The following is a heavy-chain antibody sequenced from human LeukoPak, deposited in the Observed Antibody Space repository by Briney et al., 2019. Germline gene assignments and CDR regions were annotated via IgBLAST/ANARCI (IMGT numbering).Heavy chain of an antibody. V-gene: IGHV3-9*01. Sequence: GGSLRLSCAASGFTFDDYAMHWVRHAPGKGLEWVSGISWNSGSIGYADSVKGRFTISRDNAKNSLYLQMNSLRAEDTALYYCAKDSRAVAGTCIDYWGQGTLVTVSS. CDR3: AKDSRAVAGTCIDY. J-gene: IGHJ4*02. CDR1: GFTFDDYA. CDR2: ISWNSGSI. D-gene: IGHD6-19*01.